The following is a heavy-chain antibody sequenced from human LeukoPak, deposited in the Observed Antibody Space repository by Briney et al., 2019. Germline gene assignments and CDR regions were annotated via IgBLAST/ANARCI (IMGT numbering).Heavy chain of an antibody. CDR2: IRSKANSYAT. J-gene: IGHJ4*02. D-gene: IGHD5-18*01. V-gene: IGHV3-73*01. CDR3: TGWDTAMVVPFDY. CDR1: GFTFSGSA. Sequence: HPGGSLRLSCAASGFTFSGSAIHWVRQASGKGLEWVGRIRSKANSYATAYAASVKGRFTISRDDSKNTAYLQMNSLKTEDTAVYYCTGWDTAMVVPFDYWGQGTLVTVSS.